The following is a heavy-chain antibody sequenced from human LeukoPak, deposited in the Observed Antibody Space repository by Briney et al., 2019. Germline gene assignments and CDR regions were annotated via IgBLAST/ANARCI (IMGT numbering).Heavy chain of an antibody. Sequence: PSETLSLTCSVSGVSITTNYWSWIRQPPGKGLEWLGHIHHSGATSYNPSLKSRGTMSLDTSNNQFSLRVTSVTAADTAVYYCARSSAHSYGDFHFWGQGNLVTVSS. CDR3: ARSSAHSYGDFHF. D-gene: IGHD5-18*01. J-gene: IGHJ4*02. V-gene: IGHV4-59*01. CDR1: GVSITTNY. CDR2: IHHSGAT.